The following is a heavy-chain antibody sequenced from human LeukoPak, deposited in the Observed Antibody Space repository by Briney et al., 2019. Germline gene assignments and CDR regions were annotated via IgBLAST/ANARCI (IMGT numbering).Heavy chain of an antibody. CDR1: GFTFSSYA. CDR3: AKRGAGGKLFDY. Sequence: GGSLRLSCAASGFTFSSYAMSWVRQAPGKGLEWVSAITGDGDTTYYADSVRGRFTISRDNSKNTLYLQVNSLRAEDTAVYYCAKRGAGGKLFDYWGPGTLVTVSS. V-gene: IGHV3-23*01. J-gene: IGHJ4*02. D-gene: IGHD6-13*01. CDR2: ITGDGDTT.